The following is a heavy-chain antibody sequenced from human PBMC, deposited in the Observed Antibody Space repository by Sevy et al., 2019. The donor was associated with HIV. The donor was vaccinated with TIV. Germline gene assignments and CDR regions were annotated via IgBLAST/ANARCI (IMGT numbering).Heavy chain of an antibody. CDR1: GFDFSIYS. CDR2: LSFGCGKI. CDR3: AREGCTKPHDY. Sequence: GGSLRLSCAASGFDFSIYSMSWVRQAPGKGLEWVSTLSFGCGKINYADSVKGRFTISGDNSKGSVYLQMNNMGVEDTAVYYCAREGCTKPHDYWGQGTLVTVSS. D-gene: IGHD2-8*01. J-gene: IGHJ4*02. V-gene: IGHV3-23*01.